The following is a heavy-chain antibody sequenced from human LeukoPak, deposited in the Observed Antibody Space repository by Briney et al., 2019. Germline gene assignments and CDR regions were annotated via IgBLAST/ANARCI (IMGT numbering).Heavy chain of an antibody. V-gene: IGHV1-69*06. D-gene: IGHD3-10*01. CDR3: ASHGSGTYGSFDY. Sequence: SVKVSCKASGGTFSRYTISWVRQAPGQGLEWMGGIIPLFGTANYAQKFQGRVTITADRSTTTAYMELSSLRSEDTAVYYCASHGSGTYGSFDYWGQGTLVTVSS. CDR2: IIPLFGTA. CDR1: GGTFSRYT. J-gene: IGHJ4*02.